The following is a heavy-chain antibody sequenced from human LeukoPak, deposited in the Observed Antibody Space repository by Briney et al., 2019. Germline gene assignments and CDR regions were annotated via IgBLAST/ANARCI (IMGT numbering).Heavy chain of an antibody. V-gene: IGHV4-4*07. J-gene: IGHJ4*02. D-gene: IGHD3-10*01. Sequence: SETLSLTCTVSGGSISSYDWSWIRQPAGKGLEWIGRIYTSGSTNYNPSLKSRVTMSVATSKNQFSLKLSSAAAADTAVYYRARVHGSGSGDDYWGQGTLVTVSS. CDR1: GGSISSYD. CDR2: IYTSGST. CDR3: ARVHGSGSGDDY.